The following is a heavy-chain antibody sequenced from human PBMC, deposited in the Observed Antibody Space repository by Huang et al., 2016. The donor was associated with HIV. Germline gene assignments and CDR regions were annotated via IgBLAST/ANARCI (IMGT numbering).Heavy chain of an antibody. Sequence: QITLRESGPALVKPTQTLTLPCTFSGFSLTTTGVGVGWIRQPPGTAVEWLAFIYSNGDGRYSPSLSSRLTITKDTSKNQVVLTMTNMDPVDTATYYCAHSTDASAATFYFDFWGQGTLVAVSS. CDR1: GFSLTTTGVG. CDR3: AHSTDASAATFYFDF. D-gene: IGHD6-25*01. CDR2: IYSNGDG. J-gene: IGHJ4*02. V-gene: IGHV2-5*01.